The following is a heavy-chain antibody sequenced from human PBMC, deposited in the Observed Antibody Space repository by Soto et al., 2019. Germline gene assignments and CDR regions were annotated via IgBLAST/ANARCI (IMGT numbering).Heavy chain of an antibody. CDR2: IIPISGTT. V-gene: IGHV1-69*13. D-gene: IGHD2-15*01. CDR1: GGTFSTHA. CDR3: ARGYCSGGNCYSGMDV. Sequence: SVKVSCTASGGTFSTHAIIWVRQAPGHGLEWMGGIIPISGTTYYTQKFQGRVTITADEPTSTAFMELSSLKSDDTAVFYCARGYCSGGNCYSGMDVWGQGTMVTVSS. J-gene: IGHJ6*02.